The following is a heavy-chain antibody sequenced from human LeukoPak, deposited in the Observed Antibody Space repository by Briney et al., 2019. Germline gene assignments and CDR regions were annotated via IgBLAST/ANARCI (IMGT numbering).Heavy chain of an antibody. Sequence: ASVKVSCMASGYSFTAYYMHWVRQAPGQGLEWMGWINPNSGVTNYAQKFQGRVTMTRDTSINTAYMELSRLRSDDTAMYYCARDDSSSWSPATYWGQGTLVTVSS. CDR1: GYSFTAYY. CDR2: INPNSGVT. CDR3: ARDDSSSWSPATY. J-gene: IGHJ4*02. D-gene: IGHD6-13*01. V-gene: IGHV1-2*02.